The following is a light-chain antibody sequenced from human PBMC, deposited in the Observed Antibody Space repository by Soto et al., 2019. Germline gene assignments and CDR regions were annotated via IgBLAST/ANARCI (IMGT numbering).Light chain of an antibody. CDR3: QQYSNWPRT. CDR1: QSVSNN. CDR2: GAS. J-gene: IGKJ2*01. V-gene: IGKV3-15*01. Sequence: EIVMTQSPATLSVPPGERATLSCRASQSVSNNLAWYQQKPGQAPRLLIDGASTRATGIPARFSGSGSGTYFTLTISSLQSEDFAVYYCQQYSNWPRTFGQGTKLEIK.